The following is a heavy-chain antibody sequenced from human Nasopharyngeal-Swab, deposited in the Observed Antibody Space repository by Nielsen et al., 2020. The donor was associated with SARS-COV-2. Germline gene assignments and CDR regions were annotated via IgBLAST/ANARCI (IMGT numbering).Heavy chain of an antibody. D-gene: IGHD3-10*01. V-gene: IGHV3-7*01. CDR3: ARDSKVRVVGFDY. CDR2: IKQGGSEK. CDR1: GFTFSSYW. J-gene: IGHJ4*02. Sequence: GGSLRLSCAASGFTFSSYWMSWVRQAPGKGLEWVANIKQGGSEKYYVDSVKGRFTISRDNAKNSLYLQMNSLRAEDTAVYYCARDSKVRVVGFDYWGQGTLVTVSS.